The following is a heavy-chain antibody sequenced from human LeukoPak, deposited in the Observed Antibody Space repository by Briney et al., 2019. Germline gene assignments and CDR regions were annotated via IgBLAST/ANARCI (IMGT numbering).Heavy chain of an antibody. J-gene: IGHJ3*02. D-gene: IGHD2-15*01. CDR2: INPNSGGT. Sequence: ASVKVSCKASGYTFTGYYMHWVRPAPGQGLAWMGWINPNSGGTNYAQKFQGRVTMTRDTSISTAYMELSRLRSDDTAVYYCARDRPYCSGGSCFAFDIWGQGTMVTVSS. V-gene: IGHV1-2*02. CDR3: ARDRPYCSGGSCFAFDI. CDR1: GYTFTGYY.